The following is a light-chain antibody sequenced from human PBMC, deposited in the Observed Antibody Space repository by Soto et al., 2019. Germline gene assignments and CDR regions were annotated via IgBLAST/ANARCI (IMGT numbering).Light chain of an antibody. CDR1: QSVSSN. J-gene: IGKJ1*01. CDR2: AVS. Sequence: EIVMTQSPATLSVSPGERATLSCRASQSVSSNLAWYQQKPGQAPRLLIYAVSTRATGIPDRFSGSGSGTDFALTISRLEPEDSALYFCQQYPSWPGFGQGTKVDIK. CDR3: QQYPSWPG. V-gene: IGKV3D-15*01.